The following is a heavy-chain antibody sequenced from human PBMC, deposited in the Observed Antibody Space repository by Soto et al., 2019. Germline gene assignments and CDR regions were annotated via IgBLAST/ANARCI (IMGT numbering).Heavy chain of an antibody. V-gene: IGHV3-33*01. Sequence: AGGSLRLSCAASGFTFSSYGMHWVRQAPGKGLEWVAVIWYDGSNKYYADSVKGRFTISRDNSKNTLYLQMNSLRAEDTAVYYCARDWYYDTGYYYGMDVWGQGTTVTVSS. CDR3: ARDWYYDTGYYYGMDV. D-gene: IGHD3-22*01. CDR1: GFTFSSYG. CDR2: IWYDGSNK. J-gene: IGHJ6*02.